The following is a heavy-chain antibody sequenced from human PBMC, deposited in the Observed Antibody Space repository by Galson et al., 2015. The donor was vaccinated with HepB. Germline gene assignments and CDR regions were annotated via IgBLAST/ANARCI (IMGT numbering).Heavy chain of an antibody. D-gene: IGHD1-26*01. V-gene: IGHV3-23*01. CDR3: AKRRGGGYYDAFDI. CDR2: ISVSGGST. Sequence: SLRLSCAASGFTFSCYAMSWVRQAPGKGLEWVSAISVSGGSTYYADSVKGRFTVSRDNSKNTLYLQMNSLRAEDTALYYCAKRRGGGYYDAFDIWGQGTMVTVSS. CDR1: GFTFSCYA. J-gene: IGHJ3*02.